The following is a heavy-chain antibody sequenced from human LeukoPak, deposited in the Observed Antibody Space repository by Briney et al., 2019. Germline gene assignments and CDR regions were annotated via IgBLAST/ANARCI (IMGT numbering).Heavy chain of an antibody. CDR1: GGTFSSYA. D-gene: IGHD5-24*01. V-gene: IGHV1-69*05. CDR2: IIPIFGTA. J-gene: IGHJ4*02. CDR3: ARPSRDGYNEYYFDY. Sequence: ASVKVSCKASGGTFSSYAISWVRQAPGQGLEWMGGIIPIFGTANYAQKFQGRVTTTTDESTSTAYMELSSLRSEDTAVYYCARPSRDGYNEYYFDYWGQGTLVTVSS.